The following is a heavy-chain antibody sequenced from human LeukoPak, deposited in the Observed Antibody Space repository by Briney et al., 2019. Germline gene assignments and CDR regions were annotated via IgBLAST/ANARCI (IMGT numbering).Heavy chain of an antibody. V-gene: IGHV4-59*01. J-gene: IGHJ1*01. D-gene: IGHD3-22*01. CDR3: ARDSGYYDSSGYSFEYFQH. CDR1: GGSISSYY. CDR2: IYYSGST. Sequence: SETLSLTCTVSGGSISSYYWSWIRQPPGKGLEWIGYIYYSGSTNYNPSLKSRVTISVDTSKNQFPLKLSSVTAADTAVYYCARDSGYYDSSGYSFEYFQHWGQGTLVTVSS.